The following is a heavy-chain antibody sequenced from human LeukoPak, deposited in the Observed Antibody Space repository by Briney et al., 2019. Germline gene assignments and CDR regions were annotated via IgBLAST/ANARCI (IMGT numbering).Heavy chain of an antibody. J-gene: IGHJ4*02. CDR2: INAGNGNT. Sequence: ASVTVSFKASEYTFTDYAINWVRQAPGQRLEWMGWINAGNGNTKYSQKFQGRVTITRDTSASTAYMELSSLTSEDTAVYYCARGRWSATTATYYLDFWGQGTLVTVSS. CDR1: EYTFTDYA. D-gene: IGHD5-24*01. V-gene: IGHV1-3*01. CDR3: ARGRWSATTATYYLDF.